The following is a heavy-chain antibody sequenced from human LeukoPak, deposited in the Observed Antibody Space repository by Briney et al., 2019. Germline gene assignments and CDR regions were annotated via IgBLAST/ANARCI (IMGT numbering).Heavy chain of an antibody. CDR3: ARGSYGYYYYYMDV. CDR1: GFTFSRYW. Sequence: GGSLRLSCEGSGFTFSRYWMSWVRQAPGKGLEWVANIKQDGSEKYYVDSVKGRFTISRDNAKNSLSLQMNSLRAEDTAVYYCARGSYGYYYYYMDVWGKGTTVTVSS. V-gene: IGHV3-7*01. D-gene: IGHD3-10*01. CDR2: IKQDGSEK. J-gene: IGHJ6*03.